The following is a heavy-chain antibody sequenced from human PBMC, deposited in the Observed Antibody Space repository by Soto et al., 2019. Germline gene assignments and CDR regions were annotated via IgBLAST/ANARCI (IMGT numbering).Heavy chain of an antibody. D-gene: IGHD6-13*01. V-gene: IGHV3-30-3*01. J-gene: IGHJ6*02. Sequence: GGSLRLSCAASGFTFSSYAMHWVRQAPGKGLEWVAVISYDGSNKYYADSVKGRFTISRDNSKNTLYLQMNSLRAEDTAVYYCARTYSSSWYKDYGMDVCGQGTTVTV. CDR1: GFTFSSYA. CDR2: ISYDGSNK. CDR3: ARTYSSSWYKDYGMDV.